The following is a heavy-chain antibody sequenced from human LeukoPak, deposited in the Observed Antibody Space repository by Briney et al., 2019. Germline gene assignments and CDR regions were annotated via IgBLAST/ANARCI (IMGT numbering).Heavy chain of an antibody. V-gene: IGHV3-74*01. J-gene: IGHJ2*01. D-gene: IGHD4-11*01. CDR1: GFTFSSYW. Sequence: PGGSLRLSCAASGFTFSSYWMHWVRQAPGKGLVWVSRINSDGSSTSYADSVKGRFTISRDNAKNTLYLQMNSLRAEDTAVYYCAREPPTLARSYWYFDLWGRGTLVTVSS. CDR3: AREPPTLARSYWYFDL. CDR2: INSDGSST.